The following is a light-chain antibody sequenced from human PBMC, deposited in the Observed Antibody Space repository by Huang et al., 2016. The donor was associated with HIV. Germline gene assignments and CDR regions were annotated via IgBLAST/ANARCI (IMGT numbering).Light chain of an antibody. CDR1: QSVSTR. V-gene: IGKV3-15*01. CDR2: EAS. Sequence: EIVMTQSPATLSMSPGERATLSCRASQSVSTRLAWYQHKPGQAPRLLISEASTRATGVPARFSGSGCGTEFTLTISGLQSEDFAVYYCQKYNNWPWAFGQGTKVEIK. J-gene: IGKJ1*01. CDR3: QKYNNWPWA.